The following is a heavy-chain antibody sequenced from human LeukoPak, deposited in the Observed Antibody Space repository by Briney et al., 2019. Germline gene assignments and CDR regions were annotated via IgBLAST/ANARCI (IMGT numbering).Heavy chain of an antibody. Sequence: VSVKVSCKASGYTLNSHGIRWGLHAPGHGLECRGEISAYNGNTNYAQKLQGRVTMTTDTSTSTAYMELRSLRSDDTAVYYCARDSKRSSGYSGYDYVLWDYWGQGTLVTVSS. CDR2: ISAYNGNT. CDR1: GYTLNSHG. J-gene: IGHJ4*02. V-gene: IGHV1-18*01. D-gene: IGHD5-12*01. CDR3: ARDSKRSSGYSGYDYVLWDY.